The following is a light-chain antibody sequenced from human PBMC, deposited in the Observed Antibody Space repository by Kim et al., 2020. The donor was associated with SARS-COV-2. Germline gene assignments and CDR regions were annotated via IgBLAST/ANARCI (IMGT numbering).Light chain of an antibody. CDR2: DVS. V-gene: IGLV2-14*01. CDR3: ISYTSSTFDV. J-gene: IGLJ1*01. CDR1: SSDVGGYNS. Sequence: QSALTQPASVSGSPGQSITISCTGTSSDVGGYNSVSWYQQHPGKAPKLMIYDVSKRPSGVSNRFSGSKSGNTASLTISGLQAEDEADYYCISYTSSTFDVFGTGTKVTVL.